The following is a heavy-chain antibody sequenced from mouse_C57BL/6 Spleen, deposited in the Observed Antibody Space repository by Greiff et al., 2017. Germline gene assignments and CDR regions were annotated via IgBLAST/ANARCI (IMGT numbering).Heavy chain of an antibody. CDR3: ARVYYDYDDYFDY. CDR1: GYTFTSYW. D-gene: IGHD2-4*01. J-gene: IGHJ2*01. CDR2: IYPGSGST. V-gene: IGHV1-55*01. Sequence: QVQLQHPGAELVKPGASVTMSCKASGYTFTSYWITWVKQRPGQGLEWIGDIYPGSGSTNYNEKFKSKATLTVDKSSSTAYMQLSSLTSEDSAVYYCARVYYDYDDYFDYWGQGTTLTVSS.